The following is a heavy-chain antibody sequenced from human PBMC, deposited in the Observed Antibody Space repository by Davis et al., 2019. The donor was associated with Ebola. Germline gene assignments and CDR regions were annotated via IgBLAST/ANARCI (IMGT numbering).Heavy chain of an antibody. V-gene: IGHV1-3*01. CDR3: ASYDYGDHDY. Sequence: ASVKVSCKASGYTFFRYAIHWVRQAPGQRLEWMGWINVGNGDTKFSQKFQGRVTITRDTSASTVYMELSSLRSEDTAVYYCASYDYGDHDYWGQGTLVTVSS. J-gene: IGHJ4*02. CDR1: GYTFFRYA. CDR2: INVGNGDT. D-gene: IGHD4-17*01.